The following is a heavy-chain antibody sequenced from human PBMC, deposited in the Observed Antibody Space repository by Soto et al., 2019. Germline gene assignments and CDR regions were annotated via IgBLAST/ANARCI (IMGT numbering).Heavy chain of an antibody. CDR3: ASIRGPIAVAAPSH. Sequence: QVQLVQSGAEVKKPGSSVKVSCKASGGTFSSYTISWVRQAPGQGLEWMGRIIPILGIANYAQKFQGRVTITADKSTGTAYMEVTRLRTEDTPVYYCASIRGPIAVAAPSHWGQGTLVTVSS. V-gene: IGHV1-69*02. CDR1: GGTFSSYT. CDR2: IIPILGIA. J-gene: IGHJ4*02. D-gene: IGHD6-19*01.